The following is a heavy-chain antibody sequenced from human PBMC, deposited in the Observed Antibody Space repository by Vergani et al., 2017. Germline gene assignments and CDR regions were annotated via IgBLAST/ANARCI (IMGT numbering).Heavy chain of an antibody. D-gene: IGHD5-12*01. CDR3: AKIAYDCGSGAYYYYMDV. CDR2: INHSGST. V-gene: IGHV4-34*01. J-gene: IGHJ6*03. CDR1: GGSFSGYY. Sequence: QVQLQQWGAGLLKPSETLSLTCAVYGGSFSGYYWSWIRQPPGKGLEWIGEINHSGSTNYNPSLKSRVTISVDTSKNQFSLKLSSVTAAGTAVYYCAKIAYDCGSGAYYYYMDVWGKGTTVTVSS.